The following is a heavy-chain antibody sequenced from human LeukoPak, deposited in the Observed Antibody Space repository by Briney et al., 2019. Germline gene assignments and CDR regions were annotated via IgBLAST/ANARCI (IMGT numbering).Heavy chain of an antibody. D-gene: IGHD3-3*01. V-gene: IGHV3-30-3*01. CDR1: GFTFSSYA. CDR2: ISYDGSNK. CDR3: AKDLYDFGSTRGWFDP. J-gene: IGHJ5*02. Sequence: GGSLRVYCAASGFTFSSYAMHWVRQAPGKGLEWVAVISYDGSNKYYADSVKGRFTISRDNYKNTLYPQMNSLSADDTAMYYCAKDLYDFGSTRGWFDPWGQGTLVTVSS.